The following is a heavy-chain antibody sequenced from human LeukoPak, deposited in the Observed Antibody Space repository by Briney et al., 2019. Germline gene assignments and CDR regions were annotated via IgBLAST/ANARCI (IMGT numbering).Heavy chain of an antibody. CDR3: ARDHYHKIHSVMVTAPDY. J-gene: IGHJ4*02. Sequence: ASVKVSCKASGYTFTSYYMHWVRQAPGEGLEWMGIINPTGGSTSYAQKFQGRVTMTRDTSTSTVYMELSSLRAEDTAVYYCARDHYHKIHSVMVTAPDYWGQGTLVIVSS. CDR2: INPTGGST. D-gene: IGHD2-21*02. CDR1: GYTFTSYY. V-gene: IGHV1-46*01.